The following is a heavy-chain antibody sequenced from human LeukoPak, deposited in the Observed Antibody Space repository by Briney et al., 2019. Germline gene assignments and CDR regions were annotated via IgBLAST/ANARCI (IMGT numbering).Heavy chain of an antibody. J-gene: IGHJ4*02. CDR3: ARGLMTTVTTG. D-gene: IGHD4-17*01. Sequence: GGSLRLSCAASGFTFSSYAMHWVRQAPGKGLEWVAVISYDGSNKYYADSVKDRFTISRDNSKNTLYLQMNSLRAEDTAVYYCARGLMTTVTTGWGQGTLVTVSS. CDR1: GFTFSSYA. V-gene: IGHV3-30*04. CDR2: ISYDGSNK.